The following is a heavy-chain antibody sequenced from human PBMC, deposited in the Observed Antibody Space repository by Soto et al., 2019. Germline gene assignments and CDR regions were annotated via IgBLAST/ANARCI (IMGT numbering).Heavy chain of an antibody. CDR3: ARGITLPTPLDY. CDR1: GYTFTSYA. Sequence: ASVKVSCKASGYTFTSYAMHWVRQAPGQRLEWMGWINAGNGNTKYSQKFQGRVTITRDTSASTAYMELSGLRSEDTAVYYCARGITLPTPLDYWGQGTQVTVSS. V-gene: IGHV1-3*01. CDR2: INAGNGNT. D-gene: IGHD1-20*01. J-gene: IGHJ4*02.